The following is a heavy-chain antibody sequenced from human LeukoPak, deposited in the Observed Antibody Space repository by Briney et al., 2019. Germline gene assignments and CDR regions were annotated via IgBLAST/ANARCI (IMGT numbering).Heavy chain of an antibody. CDR2: IIPLFGPA. Sequence: ASVKVSCKASGGTFNSYAITWVRQAPGQGLEWMGRIIPLFGPAYYAQNFQGRVTITTDESATTAYMELSGLRSEDTAVYYCARARGSGWYPLRYWGQGTLVTVSS. CDR1: GGTFNSYA. J-gene: IGHJ4*02. CDR3: ARARGSGWYPLRY. D-gene: IGHD6-19*01. V-gene: IGHV1-69*05.